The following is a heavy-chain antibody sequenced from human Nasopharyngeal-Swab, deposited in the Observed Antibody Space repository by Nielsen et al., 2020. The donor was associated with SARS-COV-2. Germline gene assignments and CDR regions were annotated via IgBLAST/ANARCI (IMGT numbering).Heavy chain of an antibody. CDR2: IYYSGST. CDR1: GGSISSYY. V-gene: IGHV4-59*08. CDR3: ARLEYYFDY. Sequence: SEPLSLTCTVSGGSISSYYWSWIRQPPGKGLEWIGYIYYSGSTNYNPSLKSRVTISVDTSKNQFSLKLSSVTAADTAVYYCARLEYYFDYWGQGTLVTVSS. J-gene: IGHJ4*02.